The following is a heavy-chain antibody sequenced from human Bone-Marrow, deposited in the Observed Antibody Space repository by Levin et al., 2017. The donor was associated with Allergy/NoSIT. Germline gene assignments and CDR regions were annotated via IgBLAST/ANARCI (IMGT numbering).Heavy chain of an antibody. CDR3: ATVRPDTAMVRGAFDI. CDR2: FDPEDGET. V-gene: IGHV1-24*01. J-gene: IGHJ3*02. Sequence: ASVKVSCKVSGYTLTELSMHWVRQAPGKGLEWMGGFDPEDGETIYAQKFQGRVTMTEDTSTDTAYMELSSLRSEDTAVYYCATVRPDTAMVRGAFDIWGQGTMVTVSS. CDR1: GYTLTELS. D-gene: IGHD5-18*01.